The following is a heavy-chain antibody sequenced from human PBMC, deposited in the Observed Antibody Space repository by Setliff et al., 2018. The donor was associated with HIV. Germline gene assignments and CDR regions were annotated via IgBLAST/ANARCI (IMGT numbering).Heavy chain of an antibody. Sequence: LSCAASGFTFSIYSMNWVRQAPGKGLEWVSYISSSSSTIYYADSVRGRFTISRDNAKNFLYLQMNSLRAEDTAVYYCARVTGTTVFHYWGQGTLVTVSS. CDR3: ARVTGTTVFHY. CDR1: GFTFSIYS. D-gene: IGHD1-7*01. J-gene: IGHJ4*02. V-gene: IGHV3-48*01. CDR2: ISSSSSTI.